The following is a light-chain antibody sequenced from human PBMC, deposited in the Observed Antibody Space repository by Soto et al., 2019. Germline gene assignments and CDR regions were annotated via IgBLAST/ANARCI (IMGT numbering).Light chain of an antibody. CDR1: QRVYSN. V-gene: IGKV3-20*01. CDR2: GIS. Sequence: EILMTQSPDTLSVSPGESATLSCRASQRVYSNLAWYQQRPGQAPRLLIYGISSRATGIPDRFSGSGSGTDFTLTISRLEPEDSAVYYCEQYGSSPRTFGQGTKVDIK. CDR3: EQYGSSPRT. J-gene: IGKJ1*01.